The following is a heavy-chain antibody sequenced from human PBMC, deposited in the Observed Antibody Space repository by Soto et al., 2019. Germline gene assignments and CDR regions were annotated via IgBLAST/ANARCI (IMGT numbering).Heavy chain of an antibody. V-gene: IGHV4-4*02. D-gene: IGHD3-3*01. J-gene: IGHJ6*02. CDR2: IFHSGGT. Sequence: TLSLTCAVSGGSISNSYWWSWVRQPPGKGLEWIGEIFHSGGTNYNPSLKSRVTISLDESKNQFSLRVSSVTAADTAVYYCASAATLFGVVMAALDVWGQGTTVTVSS. CDR3: ASAATLFGVVMAALDV. CDR1: GGSISNSYW.